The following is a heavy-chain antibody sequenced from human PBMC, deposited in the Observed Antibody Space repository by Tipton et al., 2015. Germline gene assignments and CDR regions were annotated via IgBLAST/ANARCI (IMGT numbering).Heavy chain of an antibody. CDR3: AGPRGMPAIFGLPWDYYFDY. J-gene: IGHJ4*02. Sequence: TLSLTCAVYGGSFSGYYWTWIRQPPGKGLEWIGEINHSGGTKYNPSLKSRVTMSVDTSKKQFSLKLNSMTAADTAVYYCAGPRGMPAIFGLPWDYYFDYWGQGALVTVSS. CDR2: INHSGGT. CDR1: GGSFSGYY. V-gene: IGHV4-34*01. D-gene: IGHD3-3*01.